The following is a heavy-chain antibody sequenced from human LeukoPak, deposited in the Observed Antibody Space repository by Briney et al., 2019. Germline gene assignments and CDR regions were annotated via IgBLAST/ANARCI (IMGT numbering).Heavy chain of an antibody. D-gene: IGHD5-18*01. CDR1: GGSISSGGYY. CDR3: ARSQRHSYGYYYYYMDV. Sequence: SETLSLTCTVSGGSISSGGYYWSWIRQHPGKGLEWIGYIYYSGSTYYNPSLKSRVTISVDTSKNQFSLKLSSVTDADTAVYYCARSQRHSYGYYYYYMDVWGKGTTVTVSS. J-gene: IGHJ6*03. V-gene: IGHV4-31*03. CDR2: IYYSGST.